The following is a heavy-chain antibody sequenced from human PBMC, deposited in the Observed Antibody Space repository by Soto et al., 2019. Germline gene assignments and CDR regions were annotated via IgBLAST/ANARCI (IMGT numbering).Heavy chain of an antibody. J-gene: IGHJ4*02. D-gene: IGHD3-10*01. Sequence: SETLSLTCAVYGGSFSGYYRSWIRQPPGKGLEWIGEINHSGSTNYNPSLKSRVTISVDTSKNQFSLKLSSVTAADTAVYYCATPSPYGSGSYSKFDYWGQGTLVTVSS. V-gene: IGHV4-34*01. CDR1: GGSFSGYY. CDR3: ATPSPYGSGSYSKFDY. CDR2: INHSGST.